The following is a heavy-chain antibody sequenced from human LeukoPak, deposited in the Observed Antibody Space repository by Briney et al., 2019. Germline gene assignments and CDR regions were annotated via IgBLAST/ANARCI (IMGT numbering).Heavy chain of an antibody. CDR1: GGTFSSYA. Sequence: ASVKVSCKASGGTFSSYAISWVRQAPGQGLEWMGIINPSGGSTSYAQKFQGRVTMTRDTSTSTVYMELSSLRSEDTAVYYCARAPSSYYDFWSGYNDAFDIWGQGTMVTVSS. CDR3: ARAPSSYYDFWSGYNDAFDI. J-gene: IGHJ3*02. D-gene: IGHD3-3*01. CDR2: INPSGGST. V-gene: IGHV1-46*01.